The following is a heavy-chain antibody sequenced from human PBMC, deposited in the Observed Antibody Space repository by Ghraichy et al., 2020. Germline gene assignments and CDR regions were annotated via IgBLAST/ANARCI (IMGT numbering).Heavy chain of an antibody. D-gene: IGHD3-3*01. CDR3: ARDSDRFLEWLGGHYGMDV. CDR2: IKQDGSEK. J-gene: IGHJ6*04. V-gene: IGHV3-7*01. CDR1: GFTFSSYW. Sequence: GGSLRLSCAASGFTFSSYWMSWVRQAPGKGLEWVANIKQDGSEKYYVDSVKGRFTISRDNAKNSLYLQMNSLRAEDTAVYYCARDSDRFLEWLGGHYGMDVWGKGTTVTVSS.